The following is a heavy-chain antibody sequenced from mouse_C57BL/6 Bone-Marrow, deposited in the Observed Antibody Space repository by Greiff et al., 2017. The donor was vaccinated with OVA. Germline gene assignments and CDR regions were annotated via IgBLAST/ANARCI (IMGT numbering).Heavy chain of an antibody. CDR1: GFTFSSYG. J-gene: IGHJ2*01. CDR2: ISSGGSYT. CDR3: ARHLGEYFDY. V-gene: IGHV5-6*02. D-gene: IGHD4-1*01. Sequence: EVKLVESGGDLVKPGGSLKLSCAASGFTFSSYGMSWVRQTPDKRLEWVATISSGGSYTYYPDSVKGRFTISRDNAKNTLYLQMSSLKSKDTAMYYCARHLGEYFDYWGQGTTLTVSS.